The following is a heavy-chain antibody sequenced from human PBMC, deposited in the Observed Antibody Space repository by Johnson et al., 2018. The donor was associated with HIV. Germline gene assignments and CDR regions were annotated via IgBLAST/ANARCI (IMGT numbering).Heavy chain of an antibody. V-gene: IGHV3-33*08. Sequence: QVQLVESGGGVVQPGRSLRLSCAASGFTFSSYGMHWVRQAPGKGLEWVAVIWYDGSNKYYADSVKGRFTISRDNSKGTLYLPMDGLRPEDTALYYCAVGLNTDAFDIWGQGTMVTVAS. CDR3: AVGLNTDAFDI. CDR1: GFTFSSYG. J-gene: IGHJ3*02. CDR2: IWYDGSNK. D-gene: IGHD3/OR15-3a*01.